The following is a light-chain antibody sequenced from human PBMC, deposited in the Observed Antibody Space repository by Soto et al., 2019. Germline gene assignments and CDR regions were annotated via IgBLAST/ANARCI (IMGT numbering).Light chain of an antibody. CDR3: QQYDNWPPIT. V-gene: IGKV3-15*01. Sequence: EIVMTQSPATLSVSPGERATLSCRASQSVSSSHLAWYQHKPGQAPRLLIYAASSRATGIPARFSGSGSGTKFTLTISSLQSEDFAVYYCQQYDNWPPITFGQGTRLEIK. CDR2: AAS. J-gene: IGKJ5*01. CDR1: QSVSSSH.